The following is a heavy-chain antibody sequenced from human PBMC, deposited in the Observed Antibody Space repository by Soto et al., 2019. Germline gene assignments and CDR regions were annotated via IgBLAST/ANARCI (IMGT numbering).Heavy chain of an antibody. CDR3: PRGVAVPTAVSWDFDL. V-gene: IGHV1-2*04. CDR2: INPNSGAT. Sequence: QMQLVQSGAEVKPPGASVKVSCKASGYSFTGYYLHWVRQAPGQGLEWMGWINPNSGATNYVEKFECWLTMDRDTSISTAYLELKRLRSDDTAVYYCPRGVAVPTAVSWDFDLWGRGTLVTVSS. D-gene: IGHD3-10*01. J-gene: IGHJ2*01. CDR1: GYSFTGYY.